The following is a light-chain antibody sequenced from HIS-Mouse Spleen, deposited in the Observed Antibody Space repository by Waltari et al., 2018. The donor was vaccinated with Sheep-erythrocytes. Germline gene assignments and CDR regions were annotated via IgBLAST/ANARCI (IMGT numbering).Light chain of an antibody. J-gene: IGLJ2*01. CDR1: NIGSKS. Sequence: SYVLTQPPSVSVAPGQTARITCGGNNIGSKSVHWYQQKSGQAPVLVIYEDSKRPSGIPERFSGSSSGTMATLTISGAQVEDEADYYCYSTDSSGNHSVFGGGTKLTVL. CDR2: EDS. V-gene: IGLV3-10*01. CDR3: YSTDSSGNHSV.